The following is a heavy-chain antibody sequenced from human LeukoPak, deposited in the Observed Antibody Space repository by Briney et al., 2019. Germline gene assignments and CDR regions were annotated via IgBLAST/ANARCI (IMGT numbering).Heavy chain of an antibody. J-gene: IGHJ4*02. CDR1: GYTFTSYG. CDR3: ARDSTDCGGDCYHDY. V-gene: IGHV1-18*01. Sequence: GASVKVSCRASGYTFTSYGITWVRQAPGQGLEWMGWISAYNGNTNYAQKLQGRVTMTTDTSTTTAYMELSSLRSEDTAVYYCARDSTDCGGDCYHDYWGQGTLVTVSS. D-gene: IGHD2-21*02. CDR2: ISAYNGNT.